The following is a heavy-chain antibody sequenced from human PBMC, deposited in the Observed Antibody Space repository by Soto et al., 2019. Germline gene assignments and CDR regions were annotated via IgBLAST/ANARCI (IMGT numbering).Heavy chain of an antibody. J-gene: IGHJ4*02. Sequence: PGGSLRLSCAASGFTFSSYAMSWVRQAPGKGLEWVSAISGSGGSTYYADSVKGRFTISRDNSKNTLYLQMNSLRAEDTAVYYCAKDALLWFGELQCYYFDYWGQGTLVTVSS. D-gene: IGHD3-10*01. CDR1: GFTFSSYA. CDR2: ISGSGGST. CDR3: AKDALLWFGELQCYYFDY. V-gene: IGHV3-23*01.